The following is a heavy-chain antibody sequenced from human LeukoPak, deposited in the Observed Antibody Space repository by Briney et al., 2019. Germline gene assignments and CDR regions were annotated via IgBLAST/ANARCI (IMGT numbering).Heavy chain of an antibody. CDR1: GGSISSSNW. D-gene: IGHD3-22*01. J-gene: IGHJ6*02. CDR3: ARDHYDRNYYYYGMDV. V-gene: IGHV4-4*02. CDR2: IYHSGST. Sequence: SETLSLTCAVSGGSISSSNWWSWVRQPPGKGLEWIGEIYHSGSTSYNPSLKSRVTISVDKSKNQFSLKLSSVTAADTAVYYCARDHYDRNYYYYGMDVWGQGTTVTVSS.